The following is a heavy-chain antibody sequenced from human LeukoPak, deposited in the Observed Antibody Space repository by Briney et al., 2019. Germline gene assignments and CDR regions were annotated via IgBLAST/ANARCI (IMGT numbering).Heavy chain of an antibody. CDR2: IYYTWCT. V-gene: IGHV4-59*01. J-gene: IGHJ5*01. CDR1: GGSISSFY. CDR3: ARAVLATKSDPWFDS. Sequence: KPSETLSLTCTVSGGSISSFYWSWIRQPPGKGLEWIGYIYYTWCTNYNSSLQSRVTISVDTSKNQFSLNLSSVTAADTAMYYCARAVLATKSDPWFDSWGQGTLVTVSS. D-gene: IGHD2-8*01.